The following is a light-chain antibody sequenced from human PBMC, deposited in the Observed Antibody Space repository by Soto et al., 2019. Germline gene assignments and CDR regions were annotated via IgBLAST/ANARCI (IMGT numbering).Light chain of an antibody. Sequence: QSVLTQPPSASGTPGQRVTISCSGSSSNIGSNTVNWYQQLPGTAPKLAIYNNNQRPSGVPDRFSGSKSGTSASLAISGLQSEDEADYYCVAWDDSLNGYVGFGGGTKVTVL. CDR3: VAWDDSLNGYVG. CDR2: NNN. V-gene: IGLV1-44*01. CDR1: SSNIGSNT. J-gene: IGLJ2*01.